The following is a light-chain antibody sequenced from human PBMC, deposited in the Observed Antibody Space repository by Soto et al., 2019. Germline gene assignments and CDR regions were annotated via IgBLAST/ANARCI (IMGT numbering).Light chain of an antibody. CDR1: QSVSST. V-gene: IGKV3-20*01. CDR2: GAS. CDR3: QQYESSPYT. Sequence: EIVMTQSPATLSVSPGERATLSCRASQSVSSTVAWYQQKFGQAPRLLIFGASNRATGIPDRFSGSESGTDFTLTISRLEPEDFAVYYCQQYESSPYTFGQGTRLEIK. J-gene: IGKJ2*01.